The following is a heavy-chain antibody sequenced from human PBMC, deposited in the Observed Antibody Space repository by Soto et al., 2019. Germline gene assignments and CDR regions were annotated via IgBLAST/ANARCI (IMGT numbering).Heavy chain of an antibody. V-gene: IGHV4-4*01. D-gene: IGHD1-26*01. CDR2: IYHRGST. CDR1: GDTISSSNW. Sequence: QVQLQESGPGLVKPSGTLSLTCAVSGDTISSSNWWRWVRQPPGKGLEWIGEIYHRGSTNYNTSRRCRVTISVEKSTKPFSLNLNSVTGAETAVSCCAIQSGSYFRDYCCQGTLITVSS. CDR3: AIQSGSYFRDY. J-gene: IGHJ4*02.